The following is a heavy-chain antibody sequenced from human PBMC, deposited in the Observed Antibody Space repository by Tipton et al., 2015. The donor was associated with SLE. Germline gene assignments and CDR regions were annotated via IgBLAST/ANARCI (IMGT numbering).Heavy chain of an antibody. D-gene: IGHD5-24*01. V-gene: IGHV4-38-2*01. CDR1: GYSISSGYY. CDR3: ARKVNGQRWLQWGAFDI. CDR2: IYHSGST. J-gene: IGHJ3*02. Sequence: GLVKPSETLSLTCAVSGYSISSGYYWGWIRQPPGKGLEWIGSIYHSGSTYYNPSLKSRVTISVDTSKNQFSLKLSSVTAADTAVYYCARKVNGQRWLQWGAFDIWGQGTMVTVSS.